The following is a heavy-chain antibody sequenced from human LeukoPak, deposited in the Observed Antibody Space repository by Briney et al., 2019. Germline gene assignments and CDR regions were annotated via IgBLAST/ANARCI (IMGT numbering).Heavy chain of an antibody. D-gene: IGHD6-6*01. CDR2: MNPNSGNT. Sequence: GASVKVSCKASGYTFTSYDINWVRQAPGQGLEWMEWMNPNSGNTGYAQKFQGRVTMTRNTSISTAYMELSSLRSEDTAVYYCASWSTSGAARDDYWGQGTLVTVSS. V-gene: IGHV1-8*01. CDR1: GYTFTSYD. CDR3: ASWSTSGAARDDY. J-gene: IGHJ4*02.